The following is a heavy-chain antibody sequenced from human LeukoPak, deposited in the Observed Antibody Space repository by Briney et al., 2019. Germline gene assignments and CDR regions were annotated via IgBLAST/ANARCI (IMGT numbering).Heavy chain of an antibody. J-gene: IGHJ6*03. D-gene: IGHD2-2*01. Sequence: SETLSLTCTVSGGSISSYYWSWIRQPAGKGLEWIGRIYTSGSTNYNPSLKSRVTMSVDTSKNQFSLKLSSVTAADTAVYYCARGMWDIVVVPAAMNYYYYMDVWGKGTTVTVSS. CDR1: GGSISSYY. CDR3: ARGMWDIVVVPAAMNYYYYMDV. V-gene: IGHV4-4*07. CDR2: IYTSGST.